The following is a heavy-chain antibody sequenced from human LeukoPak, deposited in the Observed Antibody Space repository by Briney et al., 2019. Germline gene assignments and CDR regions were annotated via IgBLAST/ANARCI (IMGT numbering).Heavy chain of an antibody. J-gene: IGHJ6*04. Sequence: PGGSLRLSCAASGFTFSSYGMHWVRQAPGKGLEWVAVISYDGSNKYYADSVKGRFTISRDNSKNTLYLQMNSLRAEDTAVYYCAKDYAYYYVDYYYGMVVWGKGTTVTVSS. CDR2: ISYDGSNK. V-gene: IGHV3-30*18. D-gene: IGHD3-10*02. CDR3: AKDYAYYYVDYYYGMVV. CDR1: GFTFSSYG.